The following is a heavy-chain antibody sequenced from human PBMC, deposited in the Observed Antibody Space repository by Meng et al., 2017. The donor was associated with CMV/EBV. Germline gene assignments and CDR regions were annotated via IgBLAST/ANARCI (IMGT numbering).Heavy chain of an antibody. CDR1: GWSFRGYD. CDR3: ARESMVRGED. J-gene: IGHJ4*02. V-gene: IGHV4-34*01. D-gene: IGHD3-10*01. CDR2: INHSGST. Sequence: QLQLRMGGDGLCKTSAALSLTGAVYGWSFRGYDWSRIRQPPGKVREWIGEINHSGSTNYNPSLKSRVTISVDTSKNQFSLKLSSVTAADTAVYYCARESMVRGEDWGQGTLVTVSS.